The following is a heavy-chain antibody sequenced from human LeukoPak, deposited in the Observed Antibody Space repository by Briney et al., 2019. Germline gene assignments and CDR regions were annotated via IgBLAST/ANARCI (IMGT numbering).Heavy chain of an antibody. CDR2: ISSSSSYI. V-gene: IGHV3-21*01. Sequence: GGSLRLSCAAPGFTFSSYSMNWVRQAPGKGLEWVSSISSSSSYIYCADSVKGRFTLSRDNAKNSLYLQMNSLRAEDTAVYYCARVIYSSGWYLSDYWGQGTLVTVSS. J-gene: IGHJ4*02. D-gene: IGHD6-19*01. CDR1: GFTFSSYS. CDR3: ARVIYSSGWYLSDY.